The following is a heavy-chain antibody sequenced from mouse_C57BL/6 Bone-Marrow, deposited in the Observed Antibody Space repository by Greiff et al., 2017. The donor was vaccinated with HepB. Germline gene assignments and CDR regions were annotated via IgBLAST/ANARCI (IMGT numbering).Heavy chain of an antibody. D-gene: IGHD1-1*01. J-gene: IGHJ4*01. V-gene: IGHV1-81*01. CDR2: IYPRSGNT. CDR3: AGYYYGRDAMDY. Sequence: VQRVESGAELARPGASVKLSCKASGYTFTSYGISWVKQRTGQGLEWIGEIYPRSGNTYYNEKFKGKATLTADKSSSTAYMELRSLTSEDSAVYFCAGYYYGRDAMDYWGQGTSVTVSS. CDR1: GYTFTSYG.